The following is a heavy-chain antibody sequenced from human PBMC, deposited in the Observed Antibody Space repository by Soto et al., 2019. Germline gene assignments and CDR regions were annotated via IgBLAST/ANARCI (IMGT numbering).Heavy chain of an antibody. CDR2: INAGNGNT. J-gene: IGHJ4*02. CDR1: GYTFTSYA. D-gene: IGHD2-21*02. V-gene: IGHV1-3*05. Sequence: QVQLVQSGAEEKKPGASVKVSCKASGYTFTSYAMHWVRQAPGQRLEWMGWINAGNGNTKYSQKFKGRVTITRDTSASTAYMELSSLRSEVTAVYYCAGSIVVVTALDYWGQGTLVTVSS. CDR3: AGSIVVVTALDY.